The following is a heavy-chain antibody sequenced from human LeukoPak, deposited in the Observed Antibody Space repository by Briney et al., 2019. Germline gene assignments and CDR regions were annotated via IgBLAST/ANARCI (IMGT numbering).Heavy chain of an antibody. CDR3: ARDSPQYDILTGYGRRGGRNAFDI. Sequence: GASVKVSCKASGGTFSSYAISWVRQAPGQGLEWMGGIIPIFGTANYAQKFQGRVTITADESTSTAYMELSSLRSEDTAVYYCARDSPQYDILTGYGRRGGRNAFDIWGQGTMVTVSS. D-gene: IGHD3-9*01. CDR1: GGTFSSYA. CDR2: IIPIFGTA. V-gene: IGHV1-69*01. J-gene: IGHJ3*02.